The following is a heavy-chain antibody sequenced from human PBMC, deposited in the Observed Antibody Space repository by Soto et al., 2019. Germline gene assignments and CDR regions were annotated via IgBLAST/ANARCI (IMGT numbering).Heavy chain of an antibody. V-gene: IGHV3-30-3*01. CDR3: ARGGYCSGGSCLTDYYYYGMDV. D-gene: IGHD2-15*01. CDR1: GFTFSSYD. Sequence: QVQLVESGGGVVQPGRSLRLSCAASGFTFSSYDMHWVRQAPGKGLEWVAVISYDGSNKYYADSVKGRFTISRDNSKNTLYLQMNSLRAEDTAVYYCARGGYCSGGSCLTDYYYYGMDVWGQGTTVTVSS. J-gene: IGHJ6*02. CDR2: ISYDGSNK.